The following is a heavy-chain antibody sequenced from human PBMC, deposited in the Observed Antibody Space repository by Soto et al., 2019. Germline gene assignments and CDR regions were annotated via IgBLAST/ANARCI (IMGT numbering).Heavy chain of an antibody. Sequence: QVQLVQSGAEVKKPGSSVKVSCKASGGTFNIYNINWVRQAPGQGLEWMGGILPIFGTTKNAQRFQGRLTIIADDSTSTAYMELSSLRSEDTDVYYCASDETGDSYYYYYGMDVWGQGTTVTVTS. V-gene: IGHV1-69*01. D-gene: IGHD7-27*01. CDR2: ILPIFGTT. CDR1: GGTFNIYN. CDR3: ASDETGDSYYYYYGMDV. J-gene: IGHJ6*02.